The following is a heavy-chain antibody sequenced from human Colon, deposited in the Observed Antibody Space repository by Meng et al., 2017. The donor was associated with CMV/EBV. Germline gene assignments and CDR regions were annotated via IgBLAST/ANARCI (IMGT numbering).Heavy chain of an antibody. V-gene: IGHV3-30-3*01. CDR3: AGTYPSTIYYFEY. CDR2: ISHDGGNT. Sequence: AGSGFTFSAYPMHWVRQAPGEGLEWVALISHDGGNTFYADSVKGRFTISRDNSKNTLYLQMDSLRVEDTAVYYCAGTYPSTIYYFEYWGQGTLVTVSS. D-gene: IGHD1-26*01. CDR1: GFTFSAYP. J-gene: IGHJ4*02.